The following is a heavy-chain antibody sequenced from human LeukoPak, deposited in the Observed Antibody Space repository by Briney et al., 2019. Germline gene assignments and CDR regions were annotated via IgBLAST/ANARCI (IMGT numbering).Heavy chain of an antibody. J-gene: IGHJ4*02. CDR1: GFTFSYNA. D-gene: IGHD4-11*01. CDR2: IWYDGSEK. Sequence: PGRSLRLSCAASGFTFSYNAMHWVRQAPGEGLEWVAVIWYDGSEKCYADSVKGRFTISRDNSKNTLFLQMNSLRAEDTAVYYCARDYGTTTTTKRWGCFDYWGQGALVTVSS. CDR3: ARDYGTTTTTKRWGCFDY. V-gene: IGHV3-33*01.